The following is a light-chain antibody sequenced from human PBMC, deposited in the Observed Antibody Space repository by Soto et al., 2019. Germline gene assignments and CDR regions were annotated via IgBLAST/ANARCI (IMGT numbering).Light chain of an antibody. CDR2: EVS. CDR3: SSYTSSSTEV. CDR1: SSDVGGYKY. Sequence: QSALTQPASVSGSPGQSITISCTGTSSDVGGYKYVSWFQQHPGKAPKVIIYEVSSRPSGVSNRFSGSKSGNTASLTISGLQPEDEADYYCSSYTSSSTEVFGGGTKLTVL. J-gene: IGLJ3*02. V-gene: IGLV2-14*01.